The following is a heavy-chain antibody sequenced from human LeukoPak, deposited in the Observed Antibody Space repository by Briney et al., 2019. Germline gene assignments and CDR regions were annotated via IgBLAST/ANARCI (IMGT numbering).Heavy chain of an antibody. V-gene: IGHV1-8*01. CDR1: GYTFTSYD. J-gene: IGHJ4*02. CDR2: MNPNSGNT. CDR3: ARRRYYYDSSGYYFYYFDY. D-gene: IGHD3-22*01. Sequence: ASVKVSCKASGYTFTSYDINWVRQATGQGLEWMGWMNPNSGNTGYAQKFQGRVTMTRNTSISTAYMELSNLRSEDTAVYYCARRRYYYDSSGYYFYYFDYWGQGTLVTVSS.